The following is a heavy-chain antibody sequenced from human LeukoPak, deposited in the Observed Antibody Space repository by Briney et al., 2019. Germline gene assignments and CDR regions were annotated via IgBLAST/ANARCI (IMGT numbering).Heavy chain of an antibody. D-gene: IGHD3-3*01. Sequence: GGSLRLSCAASGFTFSSYAMSWVRQAPGKGLEWVSAISGSGGSTYYADSVRGRFTISRDNSKNTLYLHMNSLRAEDTAVYYCAKDLRITIFGVPIDETDYWGQGTLVTVSS. J-gene: IGHJ4*02. CDR2: ISGSGGST. V-gene: IGHV3-23*01. CDR3: AKDLRITIFGVPIDETDY. CDR1: GFTFSSYA.